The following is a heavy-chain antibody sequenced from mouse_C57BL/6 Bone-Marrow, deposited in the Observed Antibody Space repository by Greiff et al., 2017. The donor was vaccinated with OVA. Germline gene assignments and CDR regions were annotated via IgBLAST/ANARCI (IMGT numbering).Heavy chain of an antibody. Sequence: EVKVVESGPELVKPGASVKMSCKASGYTFTDYNMHWVKQSHGKSLEWIGYINPNNGGTSYNQKFKGKATLTVNKSSSTAYMELRSLTSEDSAVYYCARDLLWSFDYWGQGTTLTVSS. CDR3: ARDLLWSFDY. D-gene: IGHD2-1*01. CDR2: INPNNGGT. V-gene: IGHV1-22*01. J-gene: IGHJ2*01. CDR1: GYTFTDYN.